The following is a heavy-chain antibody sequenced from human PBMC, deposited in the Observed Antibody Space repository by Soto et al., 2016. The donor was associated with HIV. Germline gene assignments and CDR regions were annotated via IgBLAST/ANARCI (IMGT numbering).Heavy chain of an antibody. CDR3: ALGRFQYI. CDR1: GSTVNSDY. Sequence: EMQLVKSGGDLVQPGGSLRLSCVVSGSTVNSDYMSWVRQPPGKGLEWVSLIYGGGSTSYADSVKGRFTISRDKSKSTVYLQMNSLRVEDTAVYYCALGRFQYIWGQGTLVTVSS. J-gene: IGHJ1*01. CDR2: IYGGGST. V-gene: IGHV3-66*01. D-gene: IGHD3-3*01.